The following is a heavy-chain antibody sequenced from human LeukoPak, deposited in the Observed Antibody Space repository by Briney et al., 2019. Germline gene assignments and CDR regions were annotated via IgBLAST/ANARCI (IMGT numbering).Heavy chain of an antibody. J-gene: IGHJ4*02. Sequence: GASVKVSCKASGCTFTSYGITWVRQAPGQGLEWMGWISAYNGNTNYAQKLQGRVTMTTDTSTSTASMELRSLRSDDTAVYYCARSYYYDSSGYYGGFDYWGQGTLVTVSS. D-gene: IGHD3-22*01. CDR2: ISAYNGNT. CDR3: ARSYYYDSSGYYGGFDY. V-gene: IGHV1-18*01. CDR1: GCTFTSYG.